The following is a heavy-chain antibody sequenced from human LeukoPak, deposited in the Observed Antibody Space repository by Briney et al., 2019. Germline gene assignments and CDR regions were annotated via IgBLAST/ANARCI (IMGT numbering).Heavy chain of an antibody. D-gene: IGHD3-22*01. Sequence: GASVKVSCKVSGDTLTDLSMHWVRQAPGKGLEWMGGFDPEDGETIYAQKFQGRVTMTEDTSTDTAYMELSSLRSEDTAVYYCANRGYYYDSRGAFDIWGQGTMVTVSS. CDR3: ANRGYYYDSRGAFDI. V-gene: IGHV1-24*01. J-gene: IGHJ3*02. CDR2: FDPEDGET. CDR1: GDTLTDLS.